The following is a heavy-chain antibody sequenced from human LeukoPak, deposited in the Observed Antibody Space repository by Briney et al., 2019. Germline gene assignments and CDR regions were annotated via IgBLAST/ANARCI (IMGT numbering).Heavy chain of an antibody. CDR3: TKELRMVGFTKGFDY. CDR1: GFTFSSCA. D-gene: IGHD1-26*01. V-gene: IGHV3-23*01. CDR2: ISDNGINT. J-gene: IGHJ4*02. Sequence: GGSLRLSCAASGFTFSSCAMSWVRQAPGEGLVWVSAISDNGINTWHADSVKGRFTISRDNSKNSLYLQMNSLRAEDTAVYYCTKELRMVGFTKGFDYWGQGILVTVSS.